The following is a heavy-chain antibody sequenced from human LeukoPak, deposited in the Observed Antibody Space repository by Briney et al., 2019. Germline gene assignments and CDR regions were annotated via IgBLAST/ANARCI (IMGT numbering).Heavy chain of an antibody. V-gene: IGHV4-39*07. J-gene: IGHJ5*02. D-gene: IGHD2-15*01. Sequence: PSETLSLTCTVSGGSISSSSYYWGWIRQPPGTGLEWIGSIYYSGSTYYNPSLKSRVTISVDTSKNQFSLKLSSVTAADTAVYYCARIVVAMYWFDPWGQGTLVTVSS. CDR2: IYYSGST. CDR3: ARIVVAMYWFDP. CDR1: GGSISSSSYY.